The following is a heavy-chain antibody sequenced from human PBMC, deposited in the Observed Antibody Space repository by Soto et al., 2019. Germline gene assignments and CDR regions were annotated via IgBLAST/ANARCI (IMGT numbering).Heavy chain of an antibody. CDR3: AKDRDGAAAGPTKFYGMDV. V-gene: IGHV3-23*01. CDR2: ISGSGDST. J-gene: IGHJ6*02. Sequence: EVQLLESGGGLVQPGGSLRLSWAASGFTFSSYAMSWVGQAPGKGLEGVSVISGSGDSTYYADSVRGRFTISRDNSKNTLYLQMNSLRAEDTAVYYCAKDRDGAAAGPTKFYGMDVWGQGTTVTVSS. D-gene: IGHD6-13*01. CDR1: GFTFSSYA.